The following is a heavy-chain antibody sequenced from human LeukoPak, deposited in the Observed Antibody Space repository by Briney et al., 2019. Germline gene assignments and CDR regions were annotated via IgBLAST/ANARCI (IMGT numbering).Heavy chain of an antibody. CDR1: GFTFSSYS. D-gene: IGHD3-10*01. V-gene: IGHV3-21*01. Sequence: GGSLRLSCAASGFTFSSYSMNWVRQAPGKGLEWVSSISSSSSYIYYADSVKGRFTISRDNAKNSLYLQMNSLRAEDTAVYYCARTLWFGETFPAYWGQGTLVTVSS. CDR2: ISSSSSYI. J-gene: IGHJ4*02. CDR3: ARTLWFGETFPAY.